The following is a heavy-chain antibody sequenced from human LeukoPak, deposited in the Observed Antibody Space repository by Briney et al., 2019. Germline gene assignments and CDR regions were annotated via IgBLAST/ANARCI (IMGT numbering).Heavy chain of an antibody. V-gene: IGHV3-49*04. J-gene: IGHJ4*02. CDR1: GFTFGDYA. D-gene: IGHD3-22*01. CDR2: IRSKAYGGTT. CDR3: TREGYYDSSGYYYQYYFDY. Sequence: GRSLRLSCTASGFTFGDYAMSWVRQAPGKGLGWVGFIRSKAYGGTTEYAASVKGRFTISRDDSKSIAYLQMNSLKTEDTAVYYCTREGYYDSSGYYYQYYFDYWGQGTLVTVSS.